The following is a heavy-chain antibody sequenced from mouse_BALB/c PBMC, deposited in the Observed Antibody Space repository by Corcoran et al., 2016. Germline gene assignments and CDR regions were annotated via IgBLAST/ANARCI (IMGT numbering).Heavy chain of an antibody. Sequence: QIQLVQSGPELKKPGETVKISCKASGYTFTNYGMNWVKQTPGKGLKWRGWINTYTGEPTYADDFKGRFAFSLETSASTAYLQINNLKNEDTATYFCASDPPWFAYWGQGTLVTVSA. CDR3: ASDPPWFAY. J-gene: IGHJ3*01. V-gene: IGHV9-3-1*01. CDR1: GYTFTNYG. CDR2: INTYTGEP.